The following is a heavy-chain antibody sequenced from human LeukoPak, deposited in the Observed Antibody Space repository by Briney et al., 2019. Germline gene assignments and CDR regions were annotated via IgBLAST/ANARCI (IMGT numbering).Heavy chain of an antibody. J-gene: IGHJ5*02. V-gene: IGHV4-59*01. CDR2: IYYSGSH. D-gene: IGHD3-22*01. CDR1: GGSLSSYY. Sequence: SQTLSLTSTVSGGSLSSYYWSWNRQPPGKGLEWIGYIYYSGSHNYNTSLKSRVTISVDTSKNQFSLKLSSVTAADPAVYCCATGHYYDSGGYRWGFDPWGQGTLVSVCS. CDR3: ATGHYYDSGGYRWGFDP.